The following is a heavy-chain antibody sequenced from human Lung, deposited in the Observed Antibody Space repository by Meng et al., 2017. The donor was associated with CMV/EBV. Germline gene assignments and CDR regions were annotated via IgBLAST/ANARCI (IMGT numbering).Heavy chain of an antibody. CDR1: GDTFSSYT. Sequence: QVQVLQPGAETKKPGYSVQVSCKASGDTFSSYTFSWARQAPGQGLEWMGGIIPIFGEAKYAQKFQGRVTIIADESTSTVYMDLRRLRSEDTAMYYCARHPSSDSSGYYNEEPSWGQGTLVTVSS. V-gene: IGHV1-69*12. CDR2: IIPIFGEA. J-gene: IGHJ4*02. CDR3: ARHPSSDSSGYYNEEPS. D-gene: IGHD3-22*01.